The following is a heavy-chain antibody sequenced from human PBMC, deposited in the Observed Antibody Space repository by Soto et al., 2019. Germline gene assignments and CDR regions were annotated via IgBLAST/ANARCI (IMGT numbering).Heavy chain of an antibody. Sequence: QVQLQESGPGLVKPSQTLSLTCTVSGGSISSGGYYWSWIRQHPGKGLEWIGYIYYSGSTYYNPSPTRRVTISVDTAKHQFSLKLTSVTAADTAGYSCARRVFPWGQGTLVTVSS. CDR2: IYYSGST. V-gene: IGHV4-31*03. CDR3: ARRVFP. J-gene: IGHJ5*02. CDR1: GGSISSGGYY.